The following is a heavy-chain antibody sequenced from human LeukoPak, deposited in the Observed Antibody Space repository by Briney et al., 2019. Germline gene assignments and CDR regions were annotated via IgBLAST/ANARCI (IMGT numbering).Heavy chain of an antibody. CDR2: IYYSGST. Sequence: SETLSLTCTVSGGSISSGGYYRSWIRQHPGKGLEWIGYIYYSGSTYYNPSLKSRVTISVDTSKNQFSLKLSSVTAADTAVYYCARVVFSYDSSGYYYVSPYWYFDLWGRGTLVTVSS. CDR1: GGSISSGGYY. V-gene: IGHV4-31*03. D-gene: IGHD3-22*01. J-gene: IGHJ2*01. CDR3: ARVVFSYDSSGYYYVSPYWYFDL.